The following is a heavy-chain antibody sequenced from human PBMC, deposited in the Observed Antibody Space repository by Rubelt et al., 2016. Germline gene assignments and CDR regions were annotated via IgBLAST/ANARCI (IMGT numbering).Heavy chain of an antibody. Sequence: QQQLQESGPGLVKPSETLSLTCVVSGGSISGSSYYWGWIRQPPGKGLEWIASIFSSGSTSYSPSLKSRGTISVDTSKNQFSLKRKSVTAADTAVYYCARRRTVPQNWFDPWGQGTLVTVSS. J-gene: IGHJ5*02. D-gene: IGHD4-17*01. CDR2: IFSSGST. CDR1: GGSISGSSYY. CDR3: ARRRTVPQNWFDP. V-gene: IGHV4-39*01.